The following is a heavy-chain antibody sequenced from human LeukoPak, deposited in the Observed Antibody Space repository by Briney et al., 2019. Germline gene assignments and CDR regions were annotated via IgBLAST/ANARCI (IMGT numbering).Heavy chain of an antibody. J-gene: IGHJ5*02. CDR1: GDSVSSYY. D-gene: IGHD1-26*01. Sequence: PSETLSLTCTVSGDSVSSYYWSWIRQPPGKELEWIGYIYYSGSTNYNPSLKSRVTISVDTSKNQFSLKLSSVTAADTAVYYCARSSGSYGIRNWFDPWGQGTLVTVSS. CDR2: IYYSGST. CDR3: ARSSGSYGIRNWFDP. V-gene: IGHV4-59*02.